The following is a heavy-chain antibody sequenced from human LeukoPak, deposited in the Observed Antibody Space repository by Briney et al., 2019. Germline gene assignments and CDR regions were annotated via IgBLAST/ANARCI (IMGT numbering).Heavy chain of an antibody. CDR3: AKSADYDSSGYPIDY. J-gene: IGHJ4*02. D-gene: IGHD3-22*01. Sequence: GGSLRLSCTASGFTFSSYGMHWVRQAPGKGLEWVSAISGSGGSTYYADSVKGRFTISRDNSKNTLYLQMNSLRAEDTAVYYCAKSADYDSSGYPIDYWGQGTLVTVSS. CDR2: ISGSGGST. CDR1: GFTFSSYG. V-gene: IGHV3-23*01.